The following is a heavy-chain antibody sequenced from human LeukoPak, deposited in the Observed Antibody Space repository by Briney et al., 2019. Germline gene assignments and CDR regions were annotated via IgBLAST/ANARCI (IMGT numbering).Heavy chain of an antibody. V-gene: IGHV1-24*01. CDR2: FDPEDGET. CDR3: ATGLPGFGVVILRNDYYYGMDV. J-gene: IGHJ6*02. Sequence: ASVKVSCKVSGYTLTELSMHWVRQAPGKGLEWMGGFDPEDGETIYAQKFQGRVTVTEDTSTDTAYMELSSLRSEDTAVYYCATGLPGFGVVILRNDYYYGMDVWGQGTTVTVSS. CDR1: GYTLTELS. D-gene: IGHD3-3*01.